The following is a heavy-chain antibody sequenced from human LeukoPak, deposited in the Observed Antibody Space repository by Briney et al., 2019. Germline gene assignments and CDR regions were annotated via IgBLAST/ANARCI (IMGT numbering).Heavy chain of an antibody. D-gene: IGHD3-22*01. Sequence: GGSLRLSCAASGFTFSSYSMSWVRQAPGKGLEWVAGISGSVGSTNYVDSVKGRFTISRDNRKNTLYLQMNSLRAEDTAVYFCAKRGVVIRVILVGFHKEAYYFDSWGQGALVTVSS. J-gene: IGHJ4*02. CDR2: ISGSVGST. CDR1: GFTFSSYS. CDR3: AKRGVVIRVILVGFHKEAYYFDS. V-gene: IGHV3-23*01.